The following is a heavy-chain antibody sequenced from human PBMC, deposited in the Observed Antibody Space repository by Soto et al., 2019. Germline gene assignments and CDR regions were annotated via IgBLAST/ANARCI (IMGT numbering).Heavy chain of an antibody. CDR1: GFTFSSYA. CDR2: IKSNPDGGTT. Sequence: GGSLRLSCAASGFTFSSYAMSWVRQAPGKGLEWVGRIKSNPDGGTTDYAAPVKGRFTISRDDSKNTLYLQMNSLKTEDTAVYYCTTSGYCSGGSCYRDYYYYPGMDVWGRGTTVTVSS. D-gene: IGHD2-15*01. V-gene: IGHV3-15*01. CDR3: TTSGYCSGGSCYRDYYYYPGMDV. J-gene: IGHJ6*02.